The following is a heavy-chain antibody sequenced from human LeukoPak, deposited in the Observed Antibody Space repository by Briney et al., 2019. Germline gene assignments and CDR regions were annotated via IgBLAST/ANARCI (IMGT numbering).Heavy chain of an antibody. CDR2: ISYSVTT. J-gene: IGHJ4*02. CDR1: GGSISIYY. Sequence: SETLSLTCTVSGGSISIYYWSWVRQPPGKGLEWVLCISYSVTTNYNPSLTSRVTISADTSKKQFSLTLRSLTAADTAVYYCATVIGSSWYDYFDYWGQGTLVTVSS. D-gene: IGHD6-13*01. V-gene: IGHV4-59*08. CDR3: ATVIGSSWYDYFDY.